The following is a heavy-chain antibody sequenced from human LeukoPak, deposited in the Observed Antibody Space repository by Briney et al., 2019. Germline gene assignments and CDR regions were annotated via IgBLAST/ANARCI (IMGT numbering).Heavy chain of an antibody. V-gene: IGHV3-48*01. CDR1: GFILSSYN. D-gene: IGHD4-17*01. CDR3: ARVSTVTPRF. J-gene: IGHJ4*02. CDR2: ISSDADAI. Sequence: GGSLRLSCAASGFILSSYNMNWVRQAPGKGLEWLSFISSDADAIYYADSVKGRFTISRDSAKNSLYLQMDSLRAEDTAVYYCARVSTVTPRFWGQGTLVTVSS.